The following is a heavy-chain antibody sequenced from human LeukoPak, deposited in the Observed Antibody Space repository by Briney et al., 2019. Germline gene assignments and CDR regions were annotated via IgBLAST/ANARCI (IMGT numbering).Heavy chain of an antibody. CDR2: IYYSGST. CDR3: ARVRSSGYYYPPYYYYGMDV. CDR1: GGSISSYY. D-gene: IGHD3-22*01. V-gene: IGHV4-59*08. J-gene: IGHJ6*02. Sequence: SETLSLTCTVSGGSISSYYWSWIRQPPGKGLEWIGYIYYSGSTNYNPSLKSRVTISVDTSKNQFSLKLSSVTAADTAVYYCARVRSSGYYYPPYYYYGMDVWGQGTTVTVSS.